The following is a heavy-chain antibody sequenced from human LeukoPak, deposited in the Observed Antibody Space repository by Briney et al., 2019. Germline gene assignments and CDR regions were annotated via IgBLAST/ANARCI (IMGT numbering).Heavy chain of an antibody. V-gene: IGHV3-21*01. J-gene: IGHJ6*02. D-gene: IGHD3-10*01. CDR3: ARSQMVRGVIYYGMDV. Sequence: PGGSLRLSCAASGFTFSSYSMNWVRQAPGKGLEWVSSISSSSSYIYYADSVKGRFTISRDNAKNSLYLQMNSLRAEDTAVYYCARSQMVRGVIYYGMDVWGQGTTVTVSS. CDR2: ISSSSSYI. CDR1: GFTFSSYS.